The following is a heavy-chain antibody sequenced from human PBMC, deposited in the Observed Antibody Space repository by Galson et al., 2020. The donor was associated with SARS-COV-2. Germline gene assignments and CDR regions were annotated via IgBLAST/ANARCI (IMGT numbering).Heavy chain of an antibody. CDR3: ARHEYSGYGVGFDY. CDR2: IYHSEST. D-gene: IGHD5-12*01. Sequence: KSSETLSLTCGVFGYSISSAYYWGWIRQPPGKGLEWIGSIYHSESTYYNPSLKSRVTISVDTSKNQFSLNLSSVTAADTAVYYCARHEYSGYGVGFDYWGQGTLVTVSS. J-gene: IGHJ4*02. CDR1: GYSISSAYY. V-gene: IGHV4-38-2*01.